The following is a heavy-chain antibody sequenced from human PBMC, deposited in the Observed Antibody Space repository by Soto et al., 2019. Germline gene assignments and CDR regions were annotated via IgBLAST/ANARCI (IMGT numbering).Heavy chain of an antibody. CDR3: AADSHYDFWSGYLGYYYYGMDV. CDR1: GFTFTSSA. CDR2: IVVGSGNT. Sequence: SSVKVSCKASGFTFTSSAVQWVRQARGQRLEWIGWIVVGSGNTNYAQKFQERVTITRDMSTSTAYMELSSLRSEDTAVYYCAADSHYDFWSGYLGYYYYGMDVWGQGTTVTVSS. D-gene: IGHD3-3*01. V-gene: IGHV1-58*01. J-gene: IGHJ6*02.